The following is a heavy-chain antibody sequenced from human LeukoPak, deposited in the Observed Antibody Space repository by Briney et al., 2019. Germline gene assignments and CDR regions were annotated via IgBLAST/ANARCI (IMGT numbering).Heavy chain of an antibody. Sequence: SSETLSLTCTVSSGSISTSNYYWGWVRQPPGKALEWIGNIFYSGSTYYSPSLKSRVTISLDTSRNQFSLKLTSVTAADTALYYCARENSGWYTYWYYYMDVWGKGTTVTISS. J-gene: IGHJ6*03. CDR2: IFYSGST. V-gene: IGHV4-39*07. CDR3: ARENSGWYTYWYYYMDV. CDR1: SGSISTSNYY. D-gene: IGHD6-19*01.